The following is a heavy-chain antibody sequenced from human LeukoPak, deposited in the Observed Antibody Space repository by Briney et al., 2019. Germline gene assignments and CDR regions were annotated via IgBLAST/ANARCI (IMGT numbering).Heavy chain of an antibody. J-gene: IGHJ4*02. CDR2: INHSGST. Sequence: KPSETLSLTCAVYGGSFSNYYWAWIRQPPGKGLEWIGEINHSGSTNYNPSLKSRVTISVDTSKNQFSLKLSSVTAADTAVYYCCIRVAARRRGFDYWGQGTLVTVSS. V-gene: IGHV4-34*01. D-gene: IGHD6-6*01. CDR3: CIRVAARRRGFDY. CDR1: GGSFSNYY.